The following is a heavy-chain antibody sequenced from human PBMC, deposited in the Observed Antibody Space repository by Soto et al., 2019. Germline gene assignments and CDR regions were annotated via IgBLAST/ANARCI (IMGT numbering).Heavy chain of an antibody. CDR3: ARGGGSTKVDY. CDR1: GGSITSSGYY. D-gene: IGHD2-2*01. CDR2: TSNSGST. V-gene: IGHV4-31*03. J-gene: IGHJ4*02. Sequence: QVQLQESGPGLVKPSQTLSLTCTVSGGSITSSGYYWSWIRQHPGEGLEWIGFTSNSGSTSYNPSLMRRVTISVDTSSNQFSLNLKTVTAADTAVYYCARGGGSTKVDYWGQGTLVTVSP.